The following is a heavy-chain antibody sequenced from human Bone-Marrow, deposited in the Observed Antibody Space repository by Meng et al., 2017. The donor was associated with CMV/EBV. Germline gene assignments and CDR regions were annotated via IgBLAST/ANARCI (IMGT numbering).Heavy chain of an antibody. D-gene: IGHD1-26*01. CDR2: ISSGSNTI. J-gene: IGHJ4*02. CDR1: GFTFSSYS. Sequence: GGSLRLSCAASGFTFSSYSMNWVRQAPGKGLEWVSYISSGSNTIYYADSVKGRFTVSRDNAKNSLYLQMNSLRAEDTAVYYCARGGGRYSGDYWGQGTRVTGSS. V-gene: IGHV3-48*04. CDR3: ARGGGRYSGDY.